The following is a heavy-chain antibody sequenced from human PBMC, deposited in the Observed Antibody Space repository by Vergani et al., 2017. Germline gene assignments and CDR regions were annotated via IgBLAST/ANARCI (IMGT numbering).Heavy chain of an antibody. J-gene: IGHJ6*03. D-gene: IGHD3-3*01. CDR3: AREYYDFWSGYYYYYYVDV. CDR2: IWYDGSNK. CDR1: GFRFSSYG. Sequence: QVQLVESGGGVVQPGRSLRLSCAASGFRFSSYGMNWVRQAPGKGLEWVAVIWYDGSNKYYADSVKGRFTISRDNSKNTLYLQMNSLRAEDTAVYYCAREYYDFWSGYYYYYYVDVWGKGNTVTVS. V-gene: IGHV3-33*01.